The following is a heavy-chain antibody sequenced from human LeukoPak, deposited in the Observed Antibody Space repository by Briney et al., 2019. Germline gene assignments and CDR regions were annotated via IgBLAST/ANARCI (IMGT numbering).Heavy chain of an antibody. CDR3: AKDMGIVVVAATFDY. Sequence: PGGSLRLSCAASGFTFDDYAMHWVRQAPGKGLEWVSGISWNSGSIGYADSVKGRFTISRDNAKNSLYLQMNSLRAEDTALYYCAKDMGIVVVAATFDYWGQGTLVTVSS. D-gene: IGHD2-15*01. CDR1: GFTFDDYA. CDR2: ISWNSGSI. V-gene: IGHV3-9*01. J-gene: IGHJ4*02.